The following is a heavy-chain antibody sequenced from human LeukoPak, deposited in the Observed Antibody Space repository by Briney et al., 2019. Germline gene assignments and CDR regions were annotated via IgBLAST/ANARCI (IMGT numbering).Heavy chain of an antibody. CDR3: ARGRRSVRFLEWLPPTPIDY. CDR1: GYTFTSYD. CDR2: MNPNSGNT. V-gene: IGHV1-8*01. J-gene: IGHJ4*02. Sequence: GASVKVSCKASGYTFTSYDINWVRQATGQGLEWMGWMNPNSGNTGYAQKFQGRVTMTRNTSISTAYMELSSLRSEDTAVYYCARGRRSVRFLEWLPPTPIDYWGQGTLVTVSS. D-gene: IGHD3-3*01.